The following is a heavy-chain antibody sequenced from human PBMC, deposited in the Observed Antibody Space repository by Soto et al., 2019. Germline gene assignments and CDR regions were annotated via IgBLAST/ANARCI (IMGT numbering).Heavy chain of an antibody. V-gene: IGHV3-48*03. CDR1: RFTFSTYE. J-gene: IGHJ4*02. CDR3: VRYCSTTLCNGVATRTFDY. D-gene: IGHD2-2*01. Sequence: LRLSCAASRFTFSTYEMHWVRQAPGKGLEWVSYISSSGSTVYYADSVKGRFTISRDNTRNSLYLQMNSLRDEDTALYYCVRYCSTTLCNGVATRTFDYWGQETLVTVSS. CDR2: ISSSGSTV.